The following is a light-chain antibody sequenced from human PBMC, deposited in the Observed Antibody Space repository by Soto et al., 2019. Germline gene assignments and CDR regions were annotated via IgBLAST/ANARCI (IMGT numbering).Light chain of an antibody. CDR2: NDD. CDR1: SSTIGGNT. CDR3: SSWDDSLNVVV. V-gene: IGLV1-44*01. Sequence: QLVLTQSPSASGTPGQRVTISCSGSSSTIGGNTVNWYQQLPGTAPKLLIYNDDERPSGVPDRFTGSKSGTSSSLAISGLQSDDEADYYCSSWDDSLNVVVFGGGTKVTVL. J-gene: IGLJ2*01.